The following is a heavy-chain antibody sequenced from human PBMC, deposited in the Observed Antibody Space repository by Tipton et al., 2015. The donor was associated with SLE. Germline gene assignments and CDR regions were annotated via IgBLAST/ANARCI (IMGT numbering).Heavy chain of an antibody. V-gene: IGHV4-31*03. CDR3: ARVRITMVRGVYYYMDV. D-gene: IGHD3-10*01. J-gene: IGHJ6*03. Sequence: TLSLTCTVSGGSLSSGGYYWSWIRQHPGKGLEWIGYIYYSGSTYYNPSLKSRVTISVDTSKNQFSLKMSSVTAADTAVYYCARVRITMVRGVYYYMDVWGKGTTVTVSS. CDR2: IYYSGST. CDR1: GGSLSSGGYY.